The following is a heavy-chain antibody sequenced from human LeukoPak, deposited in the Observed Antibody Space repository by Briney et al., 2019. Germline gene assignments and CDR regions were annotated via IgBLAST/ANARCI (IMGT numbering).Heavy chain of an antibody. CDR3: AKGSSRLLRPHFDF. V-gene: IGHV3-23*01. CDR2: VGFNGVTR. J-gene: IGHJ4*02. D-gene: IGHD3-22*01. CDR1: GFNLSDYA. Sequence: GGSLRLSCVASGFNLSDYAMTWVRQAPGKGLVWVSVVGFNGVTRFYADSVKDRFIVSRDNAKNTLHLEMKGLRAEDSAFYYCAKGSSRLLRPHFDFWGQGTLVIVSS.